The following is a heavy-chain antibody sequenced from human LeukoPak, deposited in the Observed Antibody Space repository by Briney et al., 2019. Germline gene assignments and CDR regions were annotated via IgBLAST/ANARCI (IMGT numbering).Heavy chain of an antibody. V-gene: IGHV4-39*01. Sequence: SETLSLTCTVSGGSISSSSYYWGWIRQPPGKGLEWIGSIYYSGSTYYNPSLKSRVTISVDTSKNQFSLKLSSVTAADTAVYYCAIVATDAGLEYWGQGTLVTVSS. CDR3: AIVATDAGLEY. J-gene: IGHJ4*02. CDR2: IYYSGST. CDR1: GGSISSSSYY. D-gene: IGHD5-12*01.